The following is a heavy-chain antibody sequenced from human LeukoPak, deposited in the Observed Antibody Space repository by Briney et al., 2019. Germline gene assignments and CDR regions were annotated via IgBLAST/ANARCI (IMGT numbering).Heavy chain of an antibody. Sequence: KPSQTLSLTCTVSGGSINSGDYYWSWIRQPPGKGLEWIGFIYYSGSTYNNPSLKSRVTISVDTSKNQFSLRLSSVTAADTAMYYCARVVTDWAIHNWGQGTLVTVSS. CDR1: GGSINSGDYY. J-gene: IGHJ4*02. CDR2: IYYSGST. V-gene: IGHV4-30-4*01. CDR3: ARVVTDWAIHN. D-gene: IGHD3-9*01.